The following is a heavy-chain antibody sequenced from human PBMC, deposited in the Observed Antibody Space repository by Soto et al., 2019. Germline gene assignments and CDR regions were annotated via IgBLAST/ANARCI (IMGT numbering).Heavy chain of an antibody. J-gene: IGHJ4*02. CDR2: ISGSGGST. D-gene: IGHD3-3*01. CDR3: AKDIGVLRFLEWLFNFDY. Sequence: EVQLLESGGGLVQPGGSLRLSCAASGFTFSSYAMSWVRQAPGKGLEWVSAISGSGGSTYYADSVKGRFTISRDNSKNTLYLQMNSLRAEDTAVYYCAKDIGVLRFLEWLFNFDYWGQGTLVTVSS. V-gene: IGHV3-23*01. CDR1: GFTFSSYA.